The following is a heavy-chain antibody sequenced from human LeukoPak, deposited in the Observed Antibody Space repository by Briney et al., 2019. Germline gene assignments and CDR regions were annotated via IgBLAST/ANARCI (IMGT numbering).Heavy chain of an antibody. CDR2: ITVSGGTA. J-gene: IGHJ3*01. D-gene: IGHD4-17*01. V-gene: IGHV3-23*01. CDR1: GFTFSNYA. Sequence: GGSLRLSCAASGFTFSNYAMSWVRQAPGEGLEWVSAITVSGGTAHYADSVKGRFTISRDNFKNTLYLQMDSLRAEDTALYYCAKKYGDILRGFDVWGQGTMVTVSS. CDR3: AKKYGDILRGFDV.